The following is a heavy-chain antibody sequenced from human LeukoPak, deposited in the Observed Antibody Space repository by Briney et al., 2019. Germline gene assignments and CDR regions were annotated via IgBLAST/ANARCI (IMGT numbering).Heavy chain of an antibody. Sequence: SETLSLTCAVYGGSFSGYYWSWIRQPPGKGLEWIGEIYHSGSTNYNPSLKSRVTISVDKSKNQFSLKLSSVTAADTAVYYRAREDGSGSYSIDYWGQGTLVTVSS. CDR3: AREDGSGSYSIDY. V-gene: IGHV4-34*01. D-gene: IGHD3-10*01. J-gene: IGHJ4*02. CDR2: IYHSGST. CDR1: GGSFSGYY.